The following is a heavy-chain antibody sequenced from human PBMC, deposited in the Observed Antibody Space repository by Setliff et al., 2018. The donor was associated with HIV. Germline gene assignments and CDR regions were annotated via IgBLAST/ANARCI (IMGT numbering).Heavy chain of an antibody. J-gene: IGHJ1*01. CDR1: GYTFLNYD. CDR3: ATDPGYSSTWYSESFQH. Sequence: GASVKVSCKASGYTFLNYDINWLRQAPGQGLEWMGRLTPHSGDTISADRFQGRLVMTTNTSTTTAFMELSSLRSDDTALYYCATDPGYSSTWYSESFQHWGQGTVVTVSS. CDR2: LTPHSGDT. D-gene: IGHD6-13*01. V-gene: IGHV1-8*01.